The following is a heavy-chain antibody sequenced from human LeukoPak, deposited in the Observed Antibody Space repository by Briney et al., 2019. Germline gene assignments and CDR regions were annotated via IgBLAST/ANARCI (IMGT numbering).Heavy chain of an antibody. CDR2: INHSGST. V-gene: IGHV4-34*01. CDR3: ARDYFDSSLYLGF. Sequence: PSETLSLTCAVYGGTFSGYYWSWIRQPPGKGLEWIGEINHSGSTKYNPSLKSRVTISVDKSKNQFSLKLSSVTAADTAVYYCARDYFDSSLYLGFWGQGTLVTVSS. D-gene: IGHD3-22*01. CDR1: GGTFSGYY. J-gene: IGHJ4*02.